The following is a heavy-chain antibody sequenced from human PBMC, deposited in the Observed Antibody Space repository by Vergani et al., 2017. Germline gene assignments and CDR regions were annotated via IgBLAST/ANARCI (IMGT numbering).Heavy chain of an antibody. Sequence: VQLVESGGGLVQPGGSLRLSCAASGFTFSSYGMHWVRQAPGKGLEWVAVIWYDGSNKYYADSVKGRFTISRDNSKNTLYLQMNSLRAEDTAVYYCAKGSLTGYYADYWGQGTLVTVSS. CDR3: AKGSLTGYYADY. CDR1: GFTFSSYG. CDR2: IWYDGSNK. D-gene: IGHD3-9*01. J-gene: IGHJ4*02. V-gene: IGHV3-33*06.